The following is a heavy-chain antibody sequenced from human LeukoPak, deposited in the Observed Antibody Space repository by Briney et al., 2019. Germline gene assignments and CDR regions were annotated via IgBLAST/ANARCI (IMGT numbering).Heavy chain of an antibody. J-gene: IGHJ4*02. D-gene: IGHD3-3*01. CDR1: GFTFDDYA. V-gene: IGHV3-20*04. CDR3: ARGGITIFGGIIYQDY. Sequence: GGSLRLSCAASGFTFDDYAMSWVRQAPGKGLEWVSRINWNGGSTGYADSVKGRFTISRDNAKNSLYLQMNSLRAEDTAFYYCARGGITIFGGIIYQDYWGQGTLVTVSS. CDR2: INWNGGST.